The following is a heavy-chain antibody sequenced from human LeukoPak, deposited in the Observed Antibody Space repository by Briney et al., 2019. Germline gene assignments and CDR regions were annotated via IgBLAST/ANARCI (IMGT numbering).Heavy chain of an antibody. CDR1: GGSISSSTYY. CDR3: ARTYGDYDDAFDV. Sequence: PSETLSLTCTVSGGSISSSTYYWGWIRQPPGKGLEWTGSIYYSGSTYNNPSLKSRVTIFVDTSKNQFSLKLSSVTATDTAVYYCARTYGDYDDAFDVWGQGTMVTVSS. D-gene: IGHD4-17*01. J-gene: IGHJ3*01. CDR2: IYYSGST. V-gene: IGHV4-39*01.